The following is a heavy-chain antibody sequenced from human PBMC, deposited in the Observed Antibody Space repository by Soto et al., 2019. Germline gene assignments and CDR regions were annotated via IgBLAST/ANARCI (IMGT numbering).Heavy chain of an antibody. CDR1: GFTFMSYA. CDR2: ISGTGGST. Sequence: WGSLRLSCTASGFTFMSYAIISFRQSPVKGLEWVSAISGTGGSTYYADSVKGRFTISRDNSKNTLYLQMNSLRAEDMAVCYCVRGGLVPAAPWDSFDIWGQGTMVTVSS. CDR3: VRGGLVPAAPWDSFDI. V-gene: IGHV3-23*01. D-gene: IGHD2-2*01. J-gene: IGHJ3*02.